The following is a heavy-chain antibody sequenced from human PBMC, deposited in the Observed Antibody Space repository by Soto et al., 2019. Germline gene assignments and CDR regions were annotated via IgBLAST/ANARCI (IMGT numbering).Heavy chain of an antibody. CDR2: VNEDGSEK. J-gene: IGHJ4*02. CDR1: GFTFSSYY. V-gene: IGHV3-7*01. D-gene: IGHD1-26*01. Sequence: EVQLVESGGGLVQPGGSLRLSCAASGFTFSSYYMSWVRQAQGKGLEWVANVNEDGSEKYYVDSVKGRFTVSRDNAKNSLYLQMNSLRAEDTAVYYCAKWGGGGSDYWGQGPLVTVSS. CDR3: AKWGGGGSDY.